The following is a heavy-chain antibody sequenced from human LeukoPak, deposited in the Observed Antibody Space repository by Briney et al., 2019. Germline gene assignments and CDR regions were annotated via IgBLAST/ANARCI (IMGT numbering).Heavy chain of an antibody. V-gene: IGHV4-34*01. D-gene: IGHD2-2*01. CDR1: GGSFSGYY. CDR3: ARGRRYQLLYNWFDP. CDR2: INHSGST. J-gene: IGHJ5*02. Sequence: SETLSLTCAVYGGSFSGYYWSWIRQPPGKGLEWIGEINHSGSTNYNPSLKSRVTISVDTSKNQFSLKLSSVTVADTAVYYCARGRRYQLLYNWFDPWGQGTLVTVSS.